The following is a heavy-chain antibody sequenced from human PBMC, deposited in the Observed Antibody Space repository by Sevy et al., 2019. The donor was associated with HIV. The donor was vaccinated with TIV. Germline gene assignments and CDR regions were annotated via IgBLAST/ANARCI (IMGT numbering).Heavy chain of an antibody. D-gene: IGHD3-3*01. CDR2: LRYDGSNK. CDR1: GFTFSNYD. CDR3: ARDRQYHDFWTAYYNPHFDY. Sequence: GGSLRLSCATSGFTFSNYDMHWVRLAPGKGLEWVAVLRYDGSNKYYADSVKGRFTISRDVSKNTLYLEMTSLTAEDTAVYYCARDRQYHDFWTAYYNPHFDYWGQGSLVTVSS. J-gene: IGHJ4*02. V-gene: IGHV3-33*01.